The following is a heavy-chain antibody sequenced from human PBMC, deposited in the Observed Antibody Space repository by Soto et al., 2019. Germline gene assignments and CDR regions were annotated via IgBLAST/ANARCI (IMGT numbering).Heavy chain of an antibody. J-gene: IGHJ3*02. V-gene: IGHV3-7*05. CDR1: GFTFSSYW. D-gene: IGHD3-3*01. CDR2: IKQDGSEK. CDR3: SRDFYDFWSGYPRPNDAYDI. Sequence: EVQLVESGGGLVQPGGSLRLSCAASGFTFSSYWMSWVRQAPGKGLEWVANIKQDGSEKYYVDSVKGRFTISRDNAKNSLYLQMNSLRAEDTAVYYCSRDFYDFWSGYPRPNDAYDIWGQGTMVTVSS.